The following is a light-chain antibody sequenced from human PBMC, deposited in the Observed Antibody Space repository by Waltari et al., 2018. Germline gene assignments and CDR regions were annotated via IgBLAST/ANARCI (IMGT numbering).Light chain of an antibody. V-gene: IGLV2-14*03. Sequence: QSALTQPASVSESPGQSITISCTGTTGDVGAYNYVSWYQQLPGKAPKLLIYDVANRPSGVSARFSGSKSGNTASRIISGLQAEDEADYYCCSLTSSRTVIFGGGTKLTVL. CDR1: TGDVGAYNY. CDR3: CSLTSSRTVI. CDR2: DVA. J-gene: IGLJ2*01.